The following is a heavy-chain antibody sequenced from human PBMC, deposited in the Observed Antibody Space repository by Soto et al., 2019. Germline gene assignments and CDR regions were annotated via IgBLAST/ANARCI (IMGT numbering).Heavy chain of an antibody. CDR2: ISSSSGYI. CDR3: ARVKLGYCISTSCYHDY. Sequence: EVQLVESGGGLVKPGGSLRLSCAASGFTFSSYSMNWVRQAPGKGLEWVSSISSSSGYIYYADSVKGRFTISRDNAKNXXYLQMISLSAEATAVYYCARVKLGYCISTSCYHDYWGQGPLVTVSS. J-gene: IGHJ4*02. V-gene: IGHV3-21*01. D-gene: IGHD2-2*01. CDR1: GFTFSSYS.